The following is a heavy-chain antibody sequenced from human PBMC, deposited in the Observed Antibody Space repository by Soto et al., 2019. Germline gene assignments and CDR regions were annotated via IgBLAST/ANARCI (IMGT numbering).Heavy chain of an antibody. CDR3: ARGYCSGGSCYSVAY. D-gene: IGHD2-15*01. J-gene: IGHJ4*02. Sequence: ASVKVSCKASGGTFSSYTISWVRQAPGQGLEWMGRIIPILGIANYAQKFQGRVTITADKSTSTAYMELSSLRSEDTAVYYCARGYCSGGSCYSVAYWGQGTLVTVSS. V-gene: IGHV1-69*02. CDR1: GGTFSSYT. CDR2: IIPILGIA.